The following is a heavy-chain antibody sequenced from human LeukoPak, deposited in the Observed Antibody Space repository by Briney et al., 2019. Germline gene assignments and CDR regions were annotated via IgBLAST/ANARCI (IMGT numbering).Heavy chain of an antibody. J-gene: IGHJ4*02. CDR1: GFTFSDYY. CDR2: ISSSGSTI. D-gene: IGHD2-2*01. V-gene: IGHV3-11*01. CDR3: RGCSSTSCYDY. Sequence: GGSLRLSCAASGFTFSDYYMSWIRQAPGKGLEWVSYISSSGSTISYADSVKGRFTISRDNAKNSLYLQMDSLRAEDTAVYYCRGCSSTSCYDYWGQGTLVTVSS.